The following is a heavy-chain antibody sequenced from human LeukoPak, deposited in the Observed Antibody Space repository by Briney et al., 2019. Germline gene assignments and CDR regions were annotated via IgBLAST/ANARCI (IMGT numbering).Heavy chain of an antibody. J-gene: IGHJ4*02. CDR2: INWNGGRT. CDR1: GFTFDDYG. D-gene: IGHD6-6*01. Sequence: GGSLRLPCAASGFTFDDYGMSWVRQAPGKGLEWVSGINWNGGRTGYADSVKGRFTISRDNAKNSLCLQMNSLRAEDTALYYCAREKTRWSYSSSSFDYWGQGTLVTVSS. CDR3: AREKTRWSYSSSSFDY. V-gene: IGHV3-20*04.